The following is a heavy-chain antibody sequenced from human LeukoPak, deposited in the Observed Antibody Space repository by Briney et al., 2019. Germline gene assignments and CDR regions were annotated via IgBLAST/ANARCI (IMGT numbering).Heavy chain of an antibody. CDR2: FDPEDGET. D-gene: IGHD3-3*01. Sequence: SVKVSCKVSGYTLTELSMHWVRQAPGKGLEWIGGFDPEDGETIYAQKFQGRVTMTEDTSTDTAYMELSRLRSEDTAVYYCATKALADFWSGYSLGYWGQGTLVTVSS. CDR1: GYTLTELS. V-gene: IGHV1-24*01. J-gene: IGHJ4*02. CDR3: ATKALADFWSGYSLGY.